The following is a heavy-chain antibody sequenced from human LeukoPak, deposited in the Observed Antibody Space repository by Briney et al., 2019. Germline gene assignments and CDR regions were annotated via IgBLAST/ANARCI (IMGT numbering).Heavy chain of an antibody. CDR2: VYAGDSDT. V-gene: IGHV5-51*01. CDR1: GYSFSNYW. D-gene: IGHD2-2*01. CDR3: ARGYCTSNSCSNFDY. Sequence: GESLKISCKGSGYSFSNYWVAWVRQMPGKGLEWMGIVYAGDSDTRYSPSFQGQVAISADKSISTAYLRWGSLKASDSAMYYCARGYCTSNSCSNFDYWGQGTLVTVSS. J-gene: IGHJ4*02.